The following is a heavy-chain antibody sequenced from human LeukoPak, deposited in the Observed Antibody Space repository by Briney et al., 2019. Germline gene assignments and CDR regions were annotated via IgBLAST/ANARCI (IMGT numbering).Heavy chain of an antibody. V-gene: IGHV3-64D*06. CDR3: VKRKGPNDYWYFDL. D-gene: IGHD1-1*01. CDR1: GFTFSSYG. J-gene: IGHJ2*01. CDR2: ISSNGGST. Sequence: QPGGSLRLSCSASGFTFSSYGMHWVRQAPGKGLEHVSGISSNGGSTYYADSVKGRITISRDNSKNMLYLQMSSLRAEDTAVYYCVKRKGPNDYWYFDLWGRGTLVTVSS.